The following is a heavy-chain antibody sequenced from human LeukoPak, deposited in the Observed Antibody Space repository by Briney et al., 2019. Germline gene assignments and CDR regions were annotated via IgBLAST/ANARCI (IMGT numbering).Heavy chain of an antibody. J-gene: IGHJ4*02. V-gene: IGHV3-21*04. CDR2: ITTSSTYT. CDR3: ARDEGDY. CDR1: GFSFSN. Sequence: GGSLRLSCEASGFSFSNMDWVRQTPGKGLEWISSITTSSTYTFYADSVKGRFTISRDNARNSLYLQMNSLRAEDTAVYYCARDEGDYWGQGTLVTVSS.